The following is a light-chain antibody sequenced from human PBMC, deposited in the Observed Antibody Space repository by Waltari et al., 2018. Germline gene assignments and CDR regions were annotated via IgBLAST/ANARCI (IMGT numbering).Light chain of an antibody. V-gene: IGKV1-39*01. CDR1: QSIRSY. Sequence: DIQMTQSPSSLSASVGDRVTITCRASQSIRSYLNWYQQKPGKAPKLLIYDASNLQSGVPSRFSGSGSGTDFTLTISRLQAEDFATYFCQQYNDWPFTFGPGTKVDFK. CDR3: QQYNDWPFT. CDR2: DAS. J-gene: IGKJ3*01.